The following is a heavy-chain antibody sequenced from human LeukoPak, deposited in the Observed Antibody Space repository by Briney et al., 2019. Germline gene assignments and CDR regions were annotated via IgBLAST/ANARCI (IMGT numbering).Heavy chain of an antibody. D-gene: IGHD3-9*01. Sequence: SETLSLTCAVSGGSISSSNWWSWVRQPPGKGLEWIGSIYNSGTTFYTPSLKSRVTISVDTSKNQFSLKLSSVTAADTAVYYCARELRYFDWDAFDIWGQGTMVTVSS. J-gene: IGHJ3*02. CDR3: ARELRYFDWDAFDI. V-gene: IGHV4-4*02. CDR1: GGSISSSNW. CDR2: IYNSGTT.